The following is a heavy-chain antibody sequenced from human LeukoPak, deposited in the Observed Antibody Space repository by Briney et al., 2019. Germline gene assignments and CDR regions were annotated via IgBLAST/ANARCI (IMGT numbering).Heavy chain of an antibody. V-gene: IGHV3-9*01. D-gene: IGHD6-13*01. CDR1: GFTFDDYA. Sequence: PGGSLRLSCAASGFTFDDYAMHWVRQAPGKGLEWVSGISWNSGSIGYADSVKGRFTISRDNAKNSLYLQMNSLRAEDTAVYYCARVGAAAPAGYYFDYWGQGTLVTVSS. CDR3: ARVGAAAPAGYYFDY. CDR2: ISWNSGSI. J-gene: IGHJ4*02.